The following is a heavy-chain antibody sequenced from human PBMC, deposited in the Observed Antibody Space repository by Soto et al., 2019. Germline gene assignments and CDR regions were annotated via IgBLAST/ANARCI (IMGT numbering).Heavy chain of an antibody. Sequence: GGSLRLSCAASGFTFSSYAMSWVRQAPGKGLEWVSAISGSGGSTYYADSVKGRFTISRDNSKNTLYLEMNSLRAEDTAVYYCAKDLDYSPASNYYYGMDVWGQGTTVTV. CDR3: AKDLDYSPASNYYYGMDV. V-gene: IGHV3-23*01. J-gene: IGHJ6*02. D-gene: IGHD4-4*01. CDR1: GFTFSSYA. CDR2: ISGSGGST.